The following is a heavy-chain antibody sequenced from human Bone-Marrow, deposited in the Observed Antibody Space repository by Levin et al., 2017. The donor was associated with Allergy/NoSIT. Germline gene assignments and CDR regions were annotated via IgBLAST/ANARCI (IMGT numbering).Heavy chain of an antibody. CDR1: GFTFKTYA. Sequence: GGSLRLSCAASGFTFKTYAMSWVRQAPGKALEWVSGISGNGDSTFYADSVKGRFTVSRDNAKDTLYLQMSNLRAEDTAIYYCSKDRVVVVGLFDYWGPGSLVTVSS. CDR2: ISGNGDST. D-gene: IGHD2-15*01. V-gene: IGHV3-23*01. J-gene: IGHJ4*02. CDR3: SKDRVVVVGLFDY.